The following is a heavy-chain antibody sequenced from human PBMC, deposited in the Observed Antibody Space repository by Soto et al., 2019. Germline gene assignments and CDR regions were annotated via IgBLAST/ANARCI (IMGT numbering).Heavy chain of an antibody. V-gene: IGHV4-34*01. J-gene: IGHJ4*02. D-gene: IGHD6-19*01. CDR1: GGSFSGYY. CDR2: INHSGST. CDR3: ARAPRPPYSSGWYYFDY. Sequence: TSETLSLTYAVYGGSFSGYYWSWIRQPPGKGLEWIGEINHSGSTNYNPSLKSRVTISVDTSKNQFSLKLSSVTAADTAVYYCARAPRPPYSSGWYYFDYWGQGTLVTVSS.